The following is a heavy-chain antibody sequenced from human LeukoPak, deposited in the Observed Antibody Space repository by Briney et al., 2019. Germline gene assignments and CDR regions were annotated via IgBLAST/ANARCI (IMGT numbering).Heavy chain of an antibody. V-gene: IGHV3-21*01. CDR2: ISSSSSYI. Sequence: GGSLRLSCAASGFTFSSYSMNWVRQAPGKGLEWVSSISSSSSYIYYADSVKGRFTISRDNAKNSLYLQMNSLRAEDTAVYYCARDIDRANAYYDFWSEIDAFDIWGQGTMVTVSS. D-gene: IGHD3-3*01. J-gene: IGHJ3*02. CDR3: ARDIDRANAYYDFWSEIDAFDI. CDR1: GFTFSSYS.